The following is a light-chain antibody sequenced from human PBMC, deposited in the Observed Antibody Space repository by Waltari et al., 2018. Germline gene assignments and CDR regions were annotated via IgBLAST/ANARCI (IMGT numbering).Light chain of an antibody. Sequence: DIRITQSPSSLSASGGDRVTINCRASQNVGNYLSWYQQRPGTAPRLLMQSTSTLQPGVPSRFDGSGSGTAFTLTITDLQPEDSATYYCHQSYSLPHTFGQGTKLEIQ. CDR2: STS. V-gene: IGKV1-39*01. J-gene: IGKJ2*01. CDR1: QNVGNY. CDR3: HQSYSLPHT.